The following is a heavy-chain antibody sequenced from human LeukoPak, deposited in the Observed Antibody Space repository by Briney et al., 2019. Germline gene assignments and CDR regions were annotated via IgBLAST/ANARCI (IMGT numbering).Heavy chain of an antibody. CDR1: GYTFTSYG. D-gene: IGHD5-18*01. V-gene: IGHV1-18*01. J-gene: IGHJ6*02. CDR3: ARAWNTAMGFYYYYGMDV. Sequence: WASVKVSCKASGYTFTSYGVSWVRQAPGRGLEWMGWISAYNGNTNYAQKLQGRVTMTTDTSTSTAYMELRSLRSDDTAVYYCARAWNTAMGFYYYYGMDVWGQGTTVTVSS. CDR2: ISAYNGNT.